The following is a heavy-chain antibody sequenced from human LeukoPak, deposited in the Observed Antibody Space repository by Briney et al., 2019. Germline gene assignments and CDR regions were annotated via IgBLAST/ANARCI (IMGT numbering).Heavy chain of an antibody. CDR1: GYSISSGYY. CDR3: AQLSSGASDY. J-gene: IGHJ4*02. Sequence: SETLSLTCTVSGYSISSGYYWGWIRQPPGQGLEWIGSIYHSGSTYYNPSLKSRVTISVDTSKNQFSLKLSSVTAADTAVYYCAQLSSGASDYWGQGTLVTVSS. V-gene: IGHV4-38-2*02. D-gene: IGHD3-22*01. CDR2: IYHSGST.